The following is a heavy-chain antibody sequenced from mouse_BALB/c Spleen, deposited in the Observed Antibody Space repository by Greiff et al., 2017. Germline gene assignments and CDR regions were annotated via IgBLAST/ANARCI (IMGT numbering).Heavy chain of an antibody. Sequence: VQLQQSGAELARPGASVKLSCKASGYTFTSYWMQWVKQRPGQGLEWIGAIYPGDGDTRYTQKFKGKATLTADKSSSTAYMQLSSLASEDSAVYYCARSHYGSSYIDYWGQGTTLTVSS. CDR2: IYPGDGDT. CDR1: GYTFTSYW. CDR3: ARSHYGSSYIDY. V-gene: IGHV1-87*01. J-gene: IGHJ2*01. D-gene: IGHD1-1*01.